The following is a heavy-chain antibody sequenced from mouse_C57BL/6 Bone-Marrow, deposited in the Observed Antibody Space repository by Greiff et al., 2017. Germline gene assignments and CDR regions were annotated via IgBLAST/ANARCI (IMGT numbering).Heavy chain of an antibody. CDR2: IYPGDGDT. D-gene: IGHD1-1*01. Sequence: VQLQQSGAELVKPGASVKISCKASGYAFSSYWMNWVKQRPGKGLEWIGQIYPGDGDTNYNGKFKGKGTLTADKSSSTAYMQLSSLTSEDSAVYFCARYHYYGSSYDYAMDYWGQGTSVTVSS. CDR1: GYAFSSYW. V-gene: IGHV1-80*01. CDR3: ARYHYYGSSYDYAMDY. J-gene: IGHJ4*01.